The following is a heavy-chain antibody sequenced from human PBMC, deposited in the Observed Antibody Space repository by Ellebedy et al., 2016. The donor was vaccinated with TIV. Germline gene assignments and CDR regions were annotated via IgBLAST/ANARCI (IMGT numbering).Heavy chain of an antibody. CDR3: ARVKWANIPLYGMDV. CDR2: MNPNSGNT. D-gene: IGHD1-26*01. V-gene: IGHV1-8*01. CDR1: GYTFTSYD. Sequence: AASVKVSCKASGYTFTSYDINWVRQATGQGLEWMGWMNPNSGNTGCAQKFQGRVTMTRNTSISTAYMELSSLRSEDTAVYYCARVKWANIPLYGMDVWGQGTTVTVSS. J-gene: IGHJ6*02.